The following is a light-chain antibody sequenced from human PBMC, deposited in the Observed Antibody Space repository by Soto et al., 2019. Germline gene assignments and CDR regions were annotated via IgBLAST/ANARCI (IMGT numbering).Light chain of an antibody. CDR2: VNTDGSH. Sequence: QLVLTQSPSASASLGASVKLTCTLRSGHSSYAIAWHQQQPEKGPRYLMKVNTDGSHNKGDGIPDRFSGSSSGAERYLTISSLQSEDEADYYCQTWGAGFSVVFGGGTKLTVL. V-gene: IGLV4-69*01. CDR3: QTWGAGFSVV. J-gene: IGLJ2*01. CDR1: SGHSSYA.